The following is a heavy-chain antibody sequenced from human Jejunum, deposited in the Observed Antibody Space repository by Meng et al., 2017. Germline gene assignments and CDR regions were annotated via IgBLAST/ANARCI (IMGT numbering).Heavy chain of an antibody. Sequence: VQLEAQGPGLVKPPQTSSLTCTVSGGSMNSAGHYWSWIRQDTGKGLEWIGYIHYSGGTYYNPSLKSRVTISVDTSKNQFSLKLNSVSAADTAVYYCARATAGNSEYFQNWGQGTLVTVSS. CDR2: IHYSGGT. CDR3: ARATAGNSEYFQN. J-gene: IGHJ1*01. CDR1: GGSMNSAGHY. D-gene: IGHD4-23*01. V-gene: IGHV4-31*03.